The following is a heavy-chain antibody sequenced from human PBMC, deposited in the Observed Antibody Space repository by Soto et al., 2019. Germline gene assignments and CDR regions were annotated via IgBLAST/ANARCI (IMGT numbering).Heavy chain of an antibody. CDR2: INHSGST. CDR1: GGSFSGYY. D-gene: IGHD2-2*01. V-gene: IGHV4-34*01. Sequence: TLSLTCAVYGGSFSGYYWSWIRQPPGKGLEWIGEINHSGSTNYNPSLKSRVTISVDTSKNQFSLKLSSVTAADTAVYYCARGRGCEGHSSTSCYASDFDYWGQGTLVTVSS. CDR3: ARGRGCEGHSSTSCYASDFDY. J-gene: IGHJ4*02.